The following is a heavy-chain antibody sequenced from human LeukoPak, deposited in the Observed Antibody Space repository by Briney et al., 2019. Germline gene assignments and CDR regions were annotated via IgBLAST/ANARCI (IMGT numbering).Heavy chain of an antibody. CDR2: ISAYNGNT. J-gene: IGHJ4*02. CDR3: ARDPRMAAPGTRVGGFDY. V-gene: IGHV1-18*01. CDR1: GYTFISYG. Sequence: ASVKVSCKTYGYTFISYGISWVRQAPGQGLEWMGGISAYNGNTDYAQKIQGRVTMTTDTSTKTAYMELRSLRSDDTAVYYCARDPRMAAPGTRVGGFDYWGQGTQVTVSS. D-gene: IGHD6-13*01.